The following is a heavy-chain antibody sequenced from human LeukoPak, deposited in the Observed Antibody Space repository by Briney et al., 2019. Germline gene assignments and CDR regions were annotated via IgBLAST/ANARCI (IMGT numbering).Heavy chain of an antibody. V-gene: IGHV4-34*01. Sequence: PSETLSLTCAVYGGSFSGYYWSWIRQPPGKGLEWIGEINHSGSTNYNPSLKSRVTISVDTSKNQFSLKLSSVTAADTAVYYCARHYKGYYDSSGPTDYWGQGTLVTVSS. D-gene: IGHD3-22*01. CDR2: INHSGST. CDR3: ARHYKGYYDSSGPTDY. CDR1: GGSFSGYY. J-gene: IGHJ4*02.